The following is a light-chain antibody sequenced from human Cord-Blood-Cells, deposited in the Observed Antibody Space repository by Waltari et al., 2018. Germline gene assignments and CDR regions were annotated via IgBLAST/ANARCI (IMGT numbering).Light chain of an antibody. CDR3: QQYYSTHS. J-gene: IGKJ2*03. Sequence: DIVMTQSPDSLAVSLGERATINCKSSQSVLYSSNNQNYLAWYQQKPGQPPKLLIYWASTRESGVPDRISGSGSGTDFTLTISSLQAEDVAVYYCQQYYSTHSFGQGTKLEIK. CDR1: QSVLYSSNNQNY. V-gene: IGKV4-1*01. CDR2: WAS.